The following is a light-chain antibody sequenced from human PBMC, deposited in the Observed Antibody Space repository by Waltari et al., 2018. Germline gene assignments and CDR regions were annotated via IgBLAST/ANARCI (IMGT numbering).Light chain of an antibody. V-gene: IGKV1-6*01. CDR1: QGIGND. Sequence: AIQMTQSPSSLSASVGDRVTITCRASQGIGNDLGWYQQKPGKAPKLLIYAASSLQRGVPSRFSGSASGTDFTLTISSLQPEDFATYYCLQDYTYPYTFGQGTKLEIK. J-gene: IGKJ2*01. CDR3: LQDYTYPYT. CDR2: AAS.